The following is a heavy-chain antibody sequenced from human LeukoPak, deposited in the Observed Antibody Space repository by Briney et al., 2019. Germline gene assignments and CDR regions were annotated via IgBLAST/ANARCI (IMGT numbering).Heavy chain of an antibody. CDR1: GYTFSDYD. J-gene: IGHJ4*02. CDR3: ARSLSKCSTTRCHPFDS. D-gene: IGHD2-2*01. V-gene: IGHV1-8*01. CDR2: MNPDSGNT. Sequence: ASVKVSCKASGYTFSDYDINWVRQATGQGLEWMGWMNPDSGNTGYAQKFQGRVTMTRNTSISTAYMELNSLRSEDTAVFYCARSLSKCSTTRCHPFDSWGQGTLVTVSS.